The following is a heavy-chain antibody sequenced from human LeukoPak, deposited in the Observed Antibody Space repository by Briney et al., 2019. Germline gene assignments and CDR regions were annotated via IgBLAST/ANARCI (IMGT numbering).Heavy chain of an antibody. Sequence: SETLSLTCTVSGGSVNSGSYYWNWIRQSAGKGLEWIGHIYTSGSTNCNPSLKSRVTISLDTSKNQFSLEVNSVTAADTAVYYCARCTSTSCYNFDYWGQGTLVTVSS. V-gene: IGHV4-61*09. J-gene: IGHJ4*02. D-gene: IGHD2-2*02. CDR2: IYTSGST. CDR3: ARCTSTSCYNFDY. CDR1: GGSVNSGSYY.